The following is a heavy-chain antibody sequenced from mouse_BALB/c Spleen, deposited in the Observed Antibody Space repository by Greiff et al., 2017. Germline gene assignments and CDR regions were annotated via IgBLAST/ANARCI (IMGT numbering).Heavy chain of an antibody. CDR1: GFTFSSFG. CDR3: ARSGYDYFDY. D-gene: IGHD2-2*01. J-gene: IGHJ2*01. V-gene: IGHV5-17*02. Sequence: EVQLVESGGGLVQPGGSRKLSCAASGFTFSSFGMHWVRQAPEKGLEWVAYISSGSSTIYYADTVKGRFTISRDNPKNTLFLQMTSLRSEDTAMYYCARSGYDYFDYWGQGTTLTVSS. CDR2: ISSGSSTI.